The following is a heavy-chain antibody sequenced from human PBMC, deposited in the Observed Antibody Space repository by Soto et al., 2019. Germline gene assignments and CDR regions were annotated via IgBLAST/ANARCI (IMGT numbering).Heavy chain of an antibody. J-gene: IGHJ4*02. CDR2: ISANSGGT. CDR1: GFTFTSYA. Sequence: GGSLRLSCAASGFTFTSYAMSWVRQAPGKGLEWVSAISANSGGTFYADSVKGRFTISRDNSKKTLYLQMNSLRAEDTAVFYCAKVPHLIVGPTAYFDYWGQGTQLTVSS. D-gene: IGHD1-26*01. V-gene: IGHV3-23*01. CDR3: AKVPHLIVGPTAYFDY.